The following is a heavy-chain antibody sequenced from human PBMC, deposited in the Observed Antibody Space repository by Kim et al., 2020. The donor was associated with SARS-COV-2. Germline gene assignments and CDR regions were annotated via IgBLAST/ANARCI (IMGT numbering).Heavy chain of an antibody. CDR1: GGSISSSSYY. D-gene: IGHD3-3*01. V-gene: IGHV4-39*01. Sequence: SETLSLTCTVSGGSISSSSYYWGWIRQPPGKGLEWIGSIYYSGSTYYNPSLKSRVTISVDTSKNQFSLKLSSVTAADTAVYYCARHPEWLSGNYYYYGMDVWGQGTTVTVSS. CDR2: IYYSGST. J-gene: IGHJ6*02. CDR3: ARHPEWLSGNYYYYGMDV.